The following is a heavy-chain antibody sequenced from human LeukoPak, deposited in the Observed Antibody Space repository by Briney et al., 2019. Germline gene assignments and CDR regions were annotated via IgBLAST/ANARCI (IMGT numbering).Heavy chain of an antibody. CDR1: GYTFTSYD. J-gene: IGHJ1*01. CDR2: MNPNSGNT. D-gene: IGHD6-13*01. Sequence: GASVKVSCKASGYTFTSYDINWVRQATGQGLEWMGWMNPNSGNTGDAQKFQGRVTITRNTSISTAYMELSSLRSEDTAVYYCARVAAGVPKYFQHWGQGTLVTVSS. CDR3: ARVAAGVPKYFQH. V-gene: IGHV1-8*03.